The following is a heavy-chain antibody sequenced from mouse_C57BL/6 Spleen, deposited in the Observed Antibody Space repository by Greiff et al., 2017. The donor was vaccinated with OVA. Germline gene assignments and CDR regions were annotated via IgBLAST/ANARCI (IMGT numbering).Heavy chain of an antibody. J-gene: IGHJ1*03. CDR2: IDPNSGGT. CDR1: GYTFTSYW. V-gene: IGHV1-72*01. CDR3: ASQGYFDV. Sequence: QLPLPHPVSSLVKPGASVKLSCKASGYTFTSYWMHWVKQRPGRGLEWIGRIDPNSGGTKYNEKSKSKATLTVDKPSSTAYMQLSSLTSEDSAVYYCASQGYFDVWGTGTTVTVSS.